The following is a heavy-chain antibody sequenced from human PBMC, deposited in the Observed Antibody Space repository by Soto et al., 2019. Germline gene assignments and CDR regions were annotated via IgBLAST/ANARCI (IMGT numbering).Heavy chain of an antibody. Sequence: ASVTVSCPVSGYTLPDLSMHWVRQAPGTGPEWMGGFDPEDGETSYAQKFQGRVTMTRDTSTSTVYMELSSLRSEDTAVYYCARESGQLRFLEWAPNWFDPWGQGTLVTVSS. CDR3: ARESGQLRFLEWAPNWFDP. J-gene: IGHJ5*02. D-gene: IGHD3-3*01. CDR2: FDPEDGET. CDR1: GYTLPDLS. V-gene: IGHV1-24*01.